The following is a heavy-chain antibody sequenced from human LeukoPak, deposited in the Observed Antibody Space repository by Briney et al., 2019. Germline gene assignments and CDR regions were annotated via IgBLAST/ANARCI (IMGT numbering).Heavy chain of an antibody. V-gene: IGHV3-53*01. CDR1: GFTVSSNS. CDR3: ARDRVEGGGRLGAFDI. CDR2: IYSDNT. J-gene: IGHJ3*02. Sequence: PGGSLRLSRTVSGFTVSSNSMSWVRQAPGKGLEWVSFIYSDNTHYSDSVKGRFTISRDNSKNTLYLQMNSLRAEDTAVYYCARDRVEGGGRLGAFDIWGQGTMVTVSS. D-gene: IGHD2-15*01.